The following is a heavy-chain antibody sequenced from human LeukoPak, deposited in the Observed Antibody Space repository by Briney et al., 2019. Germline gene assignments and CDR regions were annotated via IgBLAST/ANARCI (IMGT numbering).Heavy chain of an antibody. CDR3: ARGDIVAAYFY. V-gene: IGHV4-30-4*01. Sequence: SETLSLTCTVSGGSISSGDYYWSWIRQPPGKGLELIGYIYYSGSTYYNPSLKSRVTISVDTSKNQFSLKLNSVTAADTAVYYCARGDIVAAYFYWGQGTLVTVSS. CDR1: GGSISSGDYY. CDR2: IYYSGST. J-gene: IGHJ4*02. D-gene: IGHD5-12*01.